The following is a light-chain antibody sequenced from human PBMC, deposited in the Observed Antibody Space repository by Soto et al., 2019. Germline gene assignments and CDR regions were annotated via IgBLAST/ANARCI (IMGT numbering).Light chain of an antibody. CDR1: STNVGSSNF. V-gene: IGLV2-23*01. CDR3: CSYAGTNTWV. J-gene: IGLJ2*01. Sequence: QSVLTQAASVSGSPGQSITISCTGTSTNVGSSNFVSWYQQYPGKAPRLMIYDGSQRPSGVSIRFSGSKSGNTASLTISGLQTEDEADYYCCSYAGTNTWVFGGGTQLTVL. CDR2: DGS.